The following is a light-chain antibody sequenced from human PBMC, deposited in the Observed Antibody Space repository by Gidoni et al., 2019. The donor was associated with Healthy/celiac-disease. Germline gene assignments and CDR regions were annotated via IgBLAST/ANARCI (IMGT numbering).Light chain of an antibody. J-gene: IGLJ3*02. CDR2: GNS. CDR1: SSNIGAGYD. V-gene: IGLV1-40*01. CDR3: QSYDSSLSGWV. Sequence: QSVLTQPPSVSGAPGQRVTISCTGSSSNIGAGYDVHWYQHRPGTAPKLLIYGNSNRPSGVPDRFSGSKSGTSASLAITGLQAEDEADYYCQSYDSSLSGWVFGGGTKLTVL.